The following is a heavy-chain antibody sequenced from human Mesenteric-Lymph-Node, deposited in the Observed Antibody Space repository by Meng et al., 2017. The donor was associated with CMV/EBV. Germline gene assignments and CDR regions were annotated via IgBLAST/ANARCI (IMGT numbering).Heavy chain of an antibody. CDR3: GIWETGPYSTDFDY. CDR2: VSSDSTYI. CDR1: GFTFSSYS. D-gene: IGHD4-11*01. V-gene: IGHV3-21*01. Sequence: GGSLISCAASGFTFSSYSMNWVRQPPGKGLEWVSSVSSDSTYIIYADSVKGRFTISRDNAKNSLYLQVNSLRAEDTAVYYCGIWETGPYSTDFDYWGQGTLVTVSS. J-gene: IGHJ4*02.